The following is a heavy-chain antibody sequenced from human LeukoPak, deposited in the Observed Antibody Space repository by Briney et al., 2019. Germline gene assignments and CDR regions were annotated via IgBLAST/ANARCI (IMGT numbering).Heavy chain of an antibody. D-gene: IGHD2-2*02. V-gene: IGHV1-18*01. J-gene: IGHJ6*02. Sequence: GASVKVSCKASGYTFTSYGISWVRQAPGQGLEWMGWISAYDGNTNYAQKLQGRATMTTDTSTSTAYMELRSLRSDDTAVYYCARDRDIVVVPAAVRYYYYGMDVWGQGTTVTVSS. CDR2: ISAYDGNT. CDR1: GYTFTSYG. CDR3: ARDRDIVVVPAAVRYYYYGMDV.